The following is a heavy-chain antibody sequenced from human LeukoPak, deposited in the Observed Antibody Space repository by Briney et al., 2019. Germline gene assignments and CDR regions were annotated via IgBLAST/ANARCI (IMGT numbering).Heavy chain of an antibody. CDR1: GGSITSTNY. V-gene: IGHV4-4*02. J-gene: IGHJ4*02. Sequence: SGTLSLTCGVSGGSITSTNYWTWVRQPPGKGLGWIGEVNLQGGTNYNPSLMGRVAISVDMSENHISLQLTSVTAADTAVYYCAREGGPYRPLDYSGQGTLVTVSS. CDR2: VNLQGGT. CDR3: AREGGPYRPLDY.